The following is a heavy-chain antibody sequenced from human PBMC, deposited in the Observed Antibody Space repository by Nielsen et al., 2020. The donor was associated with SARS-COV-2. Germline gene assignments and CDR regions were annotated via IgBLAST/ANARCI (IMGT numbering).Heavy chain of an antibody. CDR2: IYPGDSDT. CDR1: GYSFTSYW. J-gene: IGHJ4*02. Sequence: GESLKISCKGSGYSFTSYWIGWVRQMPGKGLEWMGIIYPGDSDTRYSPSFQGQVTISADKSITTAYLQWISLKASDTAIYYCARSEQYTYGFNWGQGTQVTVSS. CDR3: ARSEQYTYGFN. D-gene: IGHD5-18*01. V-gene: IGHV5-51*01.